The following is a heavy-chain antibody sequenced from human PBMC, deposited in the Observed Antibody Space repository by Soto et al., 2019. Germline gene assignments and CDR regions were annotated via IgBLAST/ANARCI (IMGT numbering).Heavy chain of an antibody. D-gene: IGHD4-4*01. CDR3: ARDAVTLYYYYMDV. CDR1: GFTVSSNY. CDR2: IYSGGST. J-gene: IGHJ6*03. Sequence: GGSLRLSCAASGFTVSSNYMSWVRQAPGKGLEWVSVIYSGGSTYYADSVKGRFTISRDNSKNTLYLQMNSLRAEDTAVYYCARDAVTLYYYYMDVWGKGTTVTVSS. V-gene: IGHV3-66*01.